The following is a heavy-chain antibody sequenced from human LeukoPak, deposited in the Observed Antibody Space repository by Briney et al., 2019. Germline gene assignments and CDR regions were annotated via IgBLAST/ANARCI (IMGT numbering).Heavy chain of an antibody. V-gene: IGHV3-66*01. CDR1: GFTVSSNY. CDR2: IYSGGST. J-gene: IGHJ4*02. D-gene: IGHD4-23*01. Sequence: GGSLRLSCAASGFTVSSNYMSWVRQAPGKGLEWVSAIYSGGSTYYADSVKGRFTISRDNSKNTLYLQMNSLRAEDTAVYYCARDRGGNLLSYYFDYWGQGTLVTVSS. CDR3: ARDRGGNLLSYYFDY.